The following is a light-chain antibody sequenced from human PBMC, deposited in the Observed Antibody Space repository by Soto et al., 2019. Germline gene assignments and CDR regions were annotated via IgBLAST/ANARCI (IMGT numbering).Light chain of an antibody. J-gene: IGKJ1*01. Sequence: DIQLTQSPSFLSASVGDRVTITFRASQGIISYLAWYQQKPGKAPKLLIYAASTLQYGVPSRFSGSGSGTEFTLTISSLQPEDFATYYCQQVNSYPRAFGQGTKVDIK. V-gene: IGKV1-9*01. CDR1: QGIISY. CDR3: QQVNSYPRA. CDR2: AAS.